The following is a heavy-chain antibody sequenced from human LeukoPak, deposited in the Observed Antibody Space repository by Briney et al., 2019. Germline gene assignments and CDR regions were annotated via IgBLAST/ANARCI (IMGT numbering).Heavy chain of an antibody. Sequence: KPSETLSLTCAVYGGSFSGYYWSWIRQPPGKGLEWIGEINHSGSTNYNPSLKSRVTISVDTSKNQFSLKLSSVTAADTAVYYCARLIRSSSPKVGYSSSWYVGRGGYYYYMDVWGKGTTVTVSS. J-gene: IGHJ6*03. CDR2: INHSGST. CDR1: GGSFSGYY. V-gene: IGHV4-34*01. CDR3: ARLIRSSSPKVGYSSSWYVGRGGYYYYMDV. D-gene: IGHD6-13*01.